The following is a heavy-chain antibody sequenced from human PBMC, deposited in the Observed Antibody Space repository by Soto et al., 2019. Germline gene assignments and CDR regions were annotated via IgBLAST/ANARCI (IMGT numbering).Heavy chain of an antibody. D-gene: IGHD3-3*01. CDR1: GGTFSSYA. CDR2: IIPIFGTA. J-gene: IGHJ4*02. CDR3: ARVRVRFLEWLGSEG. Sequence: QVQLVQSGAEVKKPGSSVKVSCKASGGTFSSYAFSWVRQAPGQGLEWMGGIIPIFGTANYAQKFQGRVTITADESTSTAYMELSSLRSEDTAGYCCARVRVRFLEWLGSEGWGQGTLVTVSS. V-gene: IGHV1-69*12.